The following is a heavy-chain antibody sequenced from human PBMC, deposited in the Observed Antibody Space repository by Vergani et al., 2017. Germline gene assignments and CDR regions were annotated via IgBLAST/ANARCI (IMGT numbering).Heavy chain of an antibody. V-gene: IGHV3-30*18. CDR2: ISYDGSNK. D-gene: IGHD3-3*01. Sequence: VQLVESGGGLVQPGRSLRLSCAASGFTFSSYAMSWVRQAPGKGLEWVAVISYDGSNKYYADSVKGRFTISRDNSKNTLYLQMNSLRAEDTAVYYCAKDSXYYDFWSGSYHQYYFDYWGQGTLVTVSS. J-gene: IGHJ4*02. CDR1: GFTFSSYA. CDR3: AKDSXYYDFWSGSYHQYYFDY.